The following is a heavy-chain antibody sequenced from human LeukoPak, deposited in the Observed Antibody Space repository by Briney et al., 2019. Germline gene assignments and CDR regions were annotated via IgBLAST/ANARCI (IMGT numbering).Heavy chain of an antibody. CDR3: AKTMGAIDHDY. CDR2: VTSSGSST. CDR1: GFTFSNYG. D-gene: IGHD1-26*01. V-gene: IGHV3-23*01. Sequence: GGSLRLSCAASGFTFSNYGMTWVRQAPGKGLEWVSTVTSSGSSTYYADSVKGRFTNSRDNSKNTLYLQMNSLGAEDTAVYYCAKTMGAIDHDYWGQGTLVTVSS. J-gene: IGHJ4*02.